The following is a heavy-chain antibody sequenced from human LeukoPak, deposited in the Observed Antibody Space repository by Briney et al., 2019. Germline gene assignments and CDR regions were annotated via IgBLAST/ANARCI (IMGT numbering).Heavy chain of an antibody. Sequence: RTSETLSLTCAVYGGSFSGYYWSWIRQPPGKGLEWIGEINHSGSTNYNPSLKSRVTISVDTSKNQFSLKLSSVTAADTAVYYCARGRTEYNWNYGFYYYYYMDVWGKGTTVTVSS. CDR1: GGSFSGYY. CDR3: ARGRTEYNWNYGFYYYYYMDV. V-gene: IGHV4-34*01. CDR2: INHSGST. J-gene: IGHJ6*03. D-gene: IGHD1-7*01.